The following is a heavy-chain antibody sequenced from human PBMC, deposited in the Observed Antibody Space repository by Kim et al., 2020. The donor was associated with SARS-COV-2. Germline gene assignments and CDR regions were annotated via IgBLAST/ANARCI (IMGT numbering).Heavy chain of an antibody. CDR2: ISGSGGST. J-gene: IGHJ4*02. V-gene: IGHV3-23*01. D-gene: IGHD5-18*01. Sequence: GGSLRLSCAASGFTFSSYAMSWVRQAPGKGLEWVSAISGSGGSTYYADSVKGRFTISRDNSKNTLYLQMNSLRAEDTAVYYCAKDLRRRWDTAMVPASDYWGQGTLVTVSS. CDR1: GFTFSSYA. CDR3: AKDLRRRWDTAMVPASDY.